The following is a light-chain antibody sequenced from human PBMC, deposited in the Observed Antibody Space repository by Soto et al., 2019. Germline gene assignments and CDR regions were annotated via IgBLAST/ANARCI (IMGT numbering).Light chain of an antibody. CDR2: DAS. CDR1: QSINSH. V-gene: IGKV3-11*01. J-gene: IGKJ4*01. CDR3: QQRSNGPLT. Sequence: EIVLTQSPPTLSLSPGERATLSCRASQSINSHLAWYQQKPGQAPRLLMYDASNRATDIPARFSGSGSGTDFTLTISSLDPEDFAVYYCQQRSNGPLTFGGGTKVEIK.